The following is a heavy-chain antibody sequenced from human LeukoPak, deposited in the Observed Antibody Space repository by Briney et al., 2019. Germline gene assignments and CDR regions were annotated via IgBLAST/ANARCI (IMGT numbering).Heavy chain of an antibody. J-gene: IGHJ4*02. CDR2: ISSSGSTI. CDR3: ARDTTYHYDLAHYFDY. CDR1: GFTFSDYY. D-gene: IGHD3-3*01. V-gene: IGHV3-11*04. Sequence: GGSLRLSCAASGFTFSDYYMSWIRQAPGKGLEWVSYISSSGSTIYYADSVKGRFTISRDNAKNSLYLQMNSLRAEDTAVYYCARDTTYHYDLAHYFDYWGQGTLVTVSS.